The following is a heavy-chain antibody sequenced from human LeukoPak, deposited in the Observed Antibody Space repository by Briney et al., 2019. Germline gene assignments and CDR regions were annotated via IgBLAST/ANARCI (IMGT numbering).Heavy chain of an antibody. J-gene: IGHJ4*02. Sequence: PSETLSLTCTVSGYSISSTYYGAWIRQPPGKGLEWIATISHSGNTYYTPSLESRLTISLDTSKKHFSLRLSSVTAADTAVHYCARVNAPVATFDYWGLGTLVAVSS. CDR2: ISHSGNT. V-gene: IGHV4-38-2*02. CDR1: GYSISSTYY. D-gene: IGHD1-1*01. CDR3: ARVNAPVATFDY.